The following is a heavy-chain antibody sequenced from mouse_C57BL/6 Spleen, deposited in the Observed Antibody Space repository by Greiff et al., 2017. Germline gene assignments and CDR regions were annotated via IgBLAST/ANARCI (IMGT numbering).Heavy chain of an antibody. CDR3: ARSTYYYGSSYVFDY. CDR1: GYTFTSYT. J-gene: IGHJ2*01. CDR2: INPSSGYT. V-gene: IGHV1-4*01. Sequence: LVESGAELARPGASVKMSCKASGYTFTSYTMHWVKQRPGQGLEWIGYINPSSGYTKYNQKFKDKATLTADKSSSTAYMQLSSLTSEDSAVYYCARSTYYYGSSYVFDYWGQGTTLTVSS. D-gene: IGHD1-1*01.